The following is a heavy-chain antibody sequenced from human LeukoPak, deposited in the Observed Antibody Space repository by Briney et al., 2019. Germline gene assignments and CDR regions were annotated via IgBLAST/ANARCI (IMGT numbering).Heavy chain of an antibody. J-gene: IGHJ3*02. D-gene: IGHD6-6*01. CDR2: IYPGDSDT. Sequence: PEEPLQICSKGSGYSFTSYWSGCVRPMPGKGVECMGFIYPGDSDTRYTPSFQGQVTITAAKSISTAYLQLSRLKASDTAMYYCAFPIAAAFDAFDIWGQGTMVTVSS. CDR1: GYSFTSYW. V-gene: IGHV5-51*01. CDR3: AFPIAAAFDAFDI.